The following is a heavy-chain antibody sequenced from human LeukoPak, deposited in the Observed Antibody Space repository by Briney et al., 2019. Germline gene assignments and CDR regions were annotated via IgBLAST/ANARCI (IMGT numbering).Heavy chain of an antibody. Sequence: ASVKVSCKASGYTFTSHAITWGRQAPGQGLEWRGWISVYNVQTNYAQKLHGRVTMTTDPSTNTAYMEMRSLRSDDTAVYYCARGQYTSSWYDWFDPWGQGTLVTVSS. CDR1: GYTFTSHA. V-gene: IGHV1-18*01. D-gene: IGHD6-13*01. CDR3: ARGQYTSSWYDWFDP. CDR2: ISVYNVQT. J-gene: IGHJ5*02.